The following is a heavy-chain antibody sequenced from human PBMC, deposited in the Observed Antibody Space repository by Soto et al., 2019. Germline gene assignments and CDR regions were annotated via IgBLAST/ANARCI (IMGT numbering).Heavy chain of an antibody. J-gene: IGHJ5*02. Sequence: PGRSLRLSCPASAFTFSSYAMSWVRHAPGKGLEWVSAISGSGGSTYYADSVKGRFTISRDNSKSTLYLQMNSLRSEDTAVYYCARGKDYIWFDPWGQGTLVTVSS. CDR3: ARGKDYIWFDP. D-gene: IGHD2-2*02. V-gene: IGHV3-23*01. CDR2: ISGSGGST. CDR1: AFTFSSYA.